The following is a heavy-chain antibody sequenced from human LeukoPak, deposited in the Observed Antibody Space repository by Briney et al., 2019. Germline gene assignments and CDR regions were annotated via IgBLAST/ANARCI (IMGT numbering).Heavy chain of an antibody. Sequence: ASVKVSCKASGYTFTSYAMHWVRQAPGQGLEWMGWINTNTGNPTYAQAFTGRFVFSLDTSVSTAYLQISSLKAEDTAVYYCARTLVAAPNQKAWSFDYWGQGTLVTVSS. D-gene: IGHD2-15*01. CDR1: GYTFTSYA. CDR2: INTNTGNP. CDR3: ARTLVAAPNQKAWSFDY. J-gene: IGHJ4*02. V-gene: IGHV7-4-1*02.